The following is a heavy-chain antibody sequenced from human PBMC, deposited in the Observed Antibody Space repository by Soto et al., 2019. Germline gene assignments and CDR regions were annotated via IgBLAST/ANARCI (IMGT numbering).Heavy chain of an antibody. CDR3: ARGWEYHDAFDI. V-gene: IGHV4-59*01. CDR1: EGSINTYY. Sequence: PSETLSLTCIVSEGSINTYYWSWIRQPPGKGLEWIGYIYYSGTTYYNPSLKSRVTISLDTSKSQFSLRLRYLTAEDTAVYYCARGWEYHDAFDIWGQGTMVTVSS. J-gene: IGHJ3*02. D-gene: IGHD1-26*01. CDR2: IYYSGTT.